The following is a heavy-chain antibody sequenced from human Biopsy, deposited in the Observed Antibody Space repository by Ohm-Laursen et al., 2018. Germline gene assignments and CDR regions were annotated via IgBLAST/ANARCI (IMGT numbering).Heavy chain of an antibody. CDR2: ISGYNGNT. V-gene: IGHV1-18*01. D-gene: IGHD3-10*01. J-gene: IGHJ6*02. CDR1: GYTFTTYA. CDR3: ARDRHHAAGSYAGMDV. Sequence: ASVKVSCNASGYTFTTYAISWVRQAPGQGPEWMGWISGYNGNTNYPQSLQGRVTLTTDASSSTAYMELRGLRSDDTAVYYCARDRHHAAGSYAGMDVWGQGTTVTVSS.